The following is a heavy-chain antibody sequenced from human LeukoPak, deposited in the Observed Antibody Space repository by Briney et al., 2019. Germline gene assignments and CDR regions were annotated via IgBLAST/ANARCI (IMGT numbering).Heavy chain of an antibody. D-gene: IGHD3-3*01. J-gene: IGHJ4*02. CDR1: GFTFSSYA. V-gene: IGHV3-23*01. Sequence: PGGSLRLSCAASGFTFSSYAMSWVRQAPGKGREWVSAISGSGGSTYYADSVKGRFTISRDNSKNTLYLQMNSLRAEDTAAYYCAKSKNYDFWSGINFDYWGQGTLVTVSS. CDR2: ISGSGGST. CDR3: AKSKNYDFWSGINFDY.